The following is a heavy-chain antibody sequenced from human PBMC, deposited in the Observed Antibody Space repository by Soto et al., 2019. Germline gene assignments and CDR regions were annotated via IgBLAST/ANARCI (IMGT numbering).Heavy chain of an antibody. J-gene: IGHJ4*02. Sequence: SETLSLTCAVYGGSFSGYYWSWIRQPPGKGLEWIGEINHSGSTNYNPSLKSRVTISVDTSKNQFSLKLSSVTAADTAVYYCARGAPTAQPPGFIAVAGHPLDYWGQGTLVTVSS. D-gene: IGHD6-19*01. CDR2: INHSGST. CDR3: ARGAPTAQPPGFIAVAGHPLDY. V-gene: IGHV4-34*01. CDR1: GGSFSGYY.